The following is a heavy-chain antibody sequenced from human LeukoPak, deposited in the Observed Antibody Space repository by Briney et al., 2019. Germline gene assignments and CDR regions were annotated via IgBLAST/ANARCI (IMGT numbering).Heavy chain of an antibody. V-gene: IGHV3-66*01. CDR2: IYSGGST. D-gene: IGHD6-19*01. Sequence: GGSLGLSCAASGFTVSSNFMSWVRQAPGKGLEWVSVIYSGGSTYYADSVKGRFTISRDNSKNTLYLQMNSLRAEDTAVYYCAKVGSSGWDYFDYWGQGTLVTVSS. CDR1: GFTVSSNF. J-gene: IGHJ4*02. CDR3: AKVGSSGWDYFDY.